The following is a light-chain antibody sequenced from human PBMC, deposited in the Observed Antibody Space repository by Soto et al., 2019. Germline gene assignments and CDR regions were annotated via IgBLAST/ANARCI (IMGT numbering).Light chain of an antibody. CDR2: DAS. CDR3: QQYGSSPLT. Sequence: VLTQSPATLSLSPGKRAPLSCRASESVDFHLAWYQQTPGQAPSLLIYDASVRATGTPARFSGSGSGTAFTLTISRLEPEDFAMYYCQQYGSSPLTFGGGT. CDR1: ESVDFH. J-gene: IGKJ4*01. V-gene: IGKV3-20*01.